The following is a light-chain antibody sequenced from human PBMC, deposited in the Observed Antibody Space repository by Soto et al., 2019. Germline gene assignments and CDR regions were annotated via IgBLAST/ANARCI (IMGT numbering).Light chain of an antibody. Sequence: DIKVAQSPATLSVSVGVRVTITCRASQTISSWLAWYQQKPGKAPKLLIYKASTLKSGVPSRFSGRGSGTEFTLPISSLQPDDFAPYFCQQSYSRPRTFGQGTKLDI. CDR3: QQSYSRPRT. V-gene: IGKV1-5*03. CDR1: QTISSW. CDR2: KAS. J-gene: IGKJ1*01.